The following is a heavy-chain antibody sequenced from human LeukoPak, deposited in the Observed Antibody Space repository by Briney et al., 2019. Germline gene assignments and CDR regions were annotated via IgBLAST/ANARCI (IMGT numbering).Heavy chain of an antibody. CDR3: ARGLRIYSYDYAFDI. Sequence: PGGSLRLSCAASGFTFSSYSMNWVRQAPGKGLEWVSSISSSSYIYYADSVKGRFTISRDNAKSSLYLQMNSLRAEDTAVYYCARGLRIYSYDYAFDIWGQGTMVTVSS. D-gene: IGHD5-18*01. V-gene: IGHV3-21*01. CDR2: ISSSSYI. J-gene: IGHJ3*02. CDR1: GFTFSSYS.